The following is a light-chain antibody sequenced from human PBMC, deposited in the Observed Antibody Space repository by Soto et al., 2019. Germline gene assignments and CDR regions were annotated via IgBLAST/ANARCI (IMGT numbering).Light chain of an antibody. CDR2: EVT. CDR3: SSYRSYATYV. Sequence: QSALTQPASVSGSPGQSITISCTGTSSDVGSYNYVSWHQQHPGQAPKLMIYEVTTRASGVPDRFSASKSGNTASLTISGLQAGDEADYYCSSYRSYATYVFGTGTKLTVL. J-gene: IGLJ1*01. CDR1: SSDVGSYNY. V-gene: IGLV2-14*01.